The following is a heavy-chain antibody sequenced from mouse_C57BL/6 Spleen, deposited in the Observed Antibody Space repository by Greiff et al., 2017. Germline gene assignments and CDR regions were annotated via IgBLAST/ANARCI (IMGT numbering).Heavy chain of an antibody. J-gene: IGHJ4*01. CDR3: ARGGYSAIDY. CDR2: INTGSGGT. V-gene: IGHV1-54*01. D-gene: IGHD1-1*02. CDR1: GFAFTDYL. Sequence: QVQLQQSGAELVRPGTSVKVSCKASGFAFTDYLIEWVKQRPGQGLEWIGVINTGSGGTNYNEKFKGKATLTADKTSSTAYMQLSSLTSEDSAVYCGARGGYSAIDYWGQGTSVTVSS.